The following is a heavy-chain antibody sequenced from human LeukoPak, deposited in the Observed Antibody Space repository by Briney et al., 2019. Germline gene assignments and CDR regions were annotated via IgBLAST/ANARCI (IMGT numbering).Heavy chain of an antibody. V-gene: IGHV3-23*01. CDR2: ISGSGGST. CDR3: AKVWRLTTGYFDY. Sequence: PGGSLRLSRAASGFTFSSYAMSWVRQAPGKGLEWVSAISGSGGSTYYADSVKGRFTISRDNSKNTLYLQMNSLRAEDTAVYYCAKVWRLTTGYFDYWGQGTLVTVSS. D-gene: IGHD4-17*01. J-gene: IGHJ4*02. CDR1: GFTFSSYA.